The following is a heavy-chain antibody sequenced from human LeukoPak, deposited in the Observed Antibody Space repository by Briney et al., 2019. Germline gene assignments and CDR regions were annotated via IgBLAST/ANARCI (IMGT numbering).Heavy chain of an antibody. CDR2: ISSSSSYI. Sequence: GGSLRLSCAASGFTFSSYSMNWVRQAPGKGLEWVSSISSSSSYIYYADSVKGRFTISRDNAKNSLYLQMNSLRAEDTAVYYCARDPGPYYDILTGYWDSYYYYYMDVWGKGTTVTISS. D-gene: IGHD3-9*01. CDR1: GFTFSSYS. V-gene: IGHV3-21*01. J-gene: IGHJ6*03. CDR3: ARDPGPYYDILTGYWDSYYYYYMDV.